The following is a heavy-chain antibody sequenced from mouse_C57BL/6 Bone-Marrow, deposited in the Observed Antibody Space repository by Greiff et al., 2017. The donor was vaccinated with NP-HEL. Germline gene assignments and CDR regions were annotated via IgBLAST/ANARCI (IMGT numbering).Heavy chain of an antibody. V-gene: IGHV7-3*01. Sequence: EVNLVESGGGLVQPGGSLSLSCAASGFTFTDYYMSWVRQPPGKALEWLGFIRNKANGYTTEYSASVKGRFTISRDNSQSILYLQMNALRAEDSATYYCASPHYGISYWYFDVWGTGTTVTVSS. CDR1: GFTFTDYY. D-gene: IGHD2-1*01. CDR3: ASPHYGISYWYFDV. J-gene: IGHJ1*03. CDR2: IRNKANGYTT.